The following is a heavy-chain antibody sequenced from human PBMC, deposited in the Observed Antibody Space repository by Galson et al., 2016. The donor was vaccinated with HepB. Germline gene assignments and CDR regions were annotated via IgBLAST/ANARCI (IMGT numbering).Heavy chain of an antibody. CDR2: ISSDGSNQ. J-gene: IGHJ4*02. CDR3: AKDGGYTYALGY. D-gene: IGHD5-18*01. Sequence: SLRLSCAASGFTFSTSAVHWVRQAPGKGLEWVAVISSDGSNQFCADSVTGRFTISRDNSEDTPYLQMNSLRAEDTAVYYCAKDGGYTYALGYWGRGTLVTVSS. V-gene: IGHV3-30-3*01. CDR1: GFTFSTSA.